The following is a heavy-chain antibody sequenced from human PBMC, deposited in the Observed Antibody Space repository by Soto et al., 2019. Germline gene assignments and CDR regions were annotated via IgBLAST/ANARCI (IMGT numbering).Heavy chain of an antibody. J-gene: IGHJ4*02. Sequence: QVQLVESGGGVVQPGRSLRLSCGASGFTFSNYAMHWVRQAPGKGLEWVAVIWSDGTKKYYADSVKGRFTTSRDNSKNTLYLKMNSLRAEDTAVYFCARDNRHYFGSGSYPFDYWGQGTLVTVSS. CDR3: ARDNRHYFGSGSYPFDY. CDR2: IWSDGTKK. V-gene: IGHV3-33*08. CDR1: GFTFSNYA. D-gene: IGHD3-10*01.